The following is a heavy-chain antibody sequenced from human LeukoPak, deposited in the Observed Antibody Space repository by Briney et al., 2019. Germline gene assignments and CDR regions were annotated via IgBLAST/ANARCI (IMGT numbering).Heavy chain of an antibody. CDR2: IYYSGTI. CDR3: ARVDWDGYSYGTLWYFDL. V-gene: IGHV4-39*01. Sequence: PSETLSLTCTVSGGSISSNSYYWGWIRQPPGKGLEWIGNIYYSGTIYYNPTLKSRVTISVDTSKNQFSLKLSSVTAADTAVYYCARVDWDGYSYGTLWYFDLWGRGTLVTVSS. J-gene: IGHJ2*01. D-gene: IGHD5-18*01. CDR1: GGSISSNSYY.